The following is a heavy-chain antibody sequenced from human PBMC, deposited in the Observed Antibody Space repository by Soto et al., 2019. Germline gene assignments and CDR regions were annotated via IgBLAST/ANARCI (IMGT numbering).Heavy chain of an antibody. CDR1: GGSFSGYY. D-gene: IGHD3-3*01. Sequence: SETLSLTCAVYGGSFSGYYWSWIRQPPGKGLEWIGEINHNGSTNYNPSLKSRVTISVDTSKNQFSLKLSSVTAADTAVYYCAREPYDFWSGYYYYYGMDVWDQGTTVTVSS. CDR3: AREPYDFWSGYYYYYGMDV. J-gene: IGHJ6*02. V-gene: IGHV4-34*01. CDR2: INHNGST.